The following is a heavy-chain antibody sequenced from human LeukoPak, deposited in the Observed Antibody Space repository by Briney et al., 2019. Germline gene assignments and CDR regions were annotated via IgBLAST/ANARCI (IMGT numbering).Heavy chain of an antibody. CDR1: GGSISSYY. V-gene: IGHV4-59*01. J-gene: IGHJ6*03. D-gene: IGHD2-2*01. Sequence: SETLSLTCTVSGGSISSYYWSWIRQPPGKRLGWIGYIYYSGSTNYNPSLKSRVTISVDTSKNQFSLKLSSVTAADTAVYYCARVQPDYYMDVWGKGTTVTVSS. CDR2: IYYSGST. CDR3: ARVQPDYYMDV.